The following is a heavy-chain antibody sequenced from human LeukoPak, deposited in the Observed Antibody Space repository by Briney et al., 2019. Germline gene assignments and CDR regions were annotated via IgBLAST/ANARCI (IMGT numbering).Heavy chain of an antibody. Sequence: GASVKVSCKASGYTFTSYDINWVRQATGQGLEWMGWMNPNSGNTGYAQKFQGRVTITRNTSISTAYMELSSLRSEDTAVYYCARDAWSSSTSLPLYYYYMDVWGKGTTVTVSS. CDR1: GYTFTSYD. CDR3: ARDAWSSSTSLPLYYYYMDV. J-gene: IGHJ6*03. D-gene: IGHD2-2*01. CDR2: MNPNSGNT. V-gene: IGHV1-8*03.